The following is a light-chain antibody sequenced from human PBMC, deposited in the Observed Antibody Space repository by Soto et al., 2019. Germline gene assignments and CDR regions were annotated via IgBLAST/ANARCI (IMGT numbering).Light chain of an antibody. CDR1: QSVSSY. CDR2: DAS. V-gene: IGKV3-20*01. J-gene: IGKJ5*01. Sequence: EIVLTQSPATLSLSPGERATLSCRASQSVSSYLAWYQQKPGQAPRLLIYDASGRATGIPDGFGGSGSGTAFPLTITRLEPEDFAVYYCQQYGSSPGITFGQGTRLEIK. CDR3: QQYGSSPGIT.